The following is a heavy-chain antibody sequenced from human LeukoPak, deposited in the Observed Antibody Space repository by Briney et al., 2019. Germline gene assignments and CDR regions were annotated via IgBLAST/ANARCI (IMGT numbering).Heavy chain of an antibody. J-gene: IGHJ4*02. CDR1: GYXFSSYW. CDR2: IDPSDSYT. CDR3: ARRSTYHDY. Sequence: GGSLRLSCKGSGYXFSSYWISWVRQMPGKGLEWMGRIDPSDSYTNYSPSFQGHVTISTDKSISTAYLQWSSLKASDTAVYYCARRSTYHDYWGQGTLVTVSS. D-gene: IGHD2-2*01. V-gene: IGHV5-10-1*01.